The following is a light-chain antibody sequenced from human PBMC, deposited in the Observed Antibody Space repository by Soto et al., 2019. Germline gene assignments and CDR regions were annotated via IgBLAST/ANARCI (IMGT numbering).Light chain of an antibody. V-gene: IGLV2-23*01. CDR2: EGS. J-gene: IGLJ3*02. CDR3: CSYADGSTHIV. Sequence: QSALTQPASVSGSPGQSITMSCTGSSSHFGTHNLVSWYQQLPGKAPKLMIYEGSKRPSGVSNRFSGSKSGNTASLTVSGLQAEDEAEYYCCSYADGSTHIVFGGGTKVTVL. CDR1: SSHFGTHNL.